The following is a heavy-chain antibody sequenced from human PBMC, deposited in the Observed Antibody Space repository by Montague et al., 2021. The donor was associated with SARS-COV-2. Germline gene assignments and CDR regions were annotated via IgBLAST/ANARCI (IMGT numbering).Heavy chain of an antibody. CDR1: GFTFGDYA. V-gene: IGHV3-49*04. CDR2: IRSKGYGGTK. Sequence: SLRLSCAGSGFTFGDYAMSLVRQAPGKGLEWVGFIRSKGYGGTKEYAASVKGRFTISRDDSKSIAYLQMNSLKTEDTAVYYCSRVRDYYGSGSYYFDYWGQGTLVTVSS. CDR3: SRVRDYYGSGSYYFDY. D-gene: IGHD3-10*01. J-gene: IGHJ4*02.